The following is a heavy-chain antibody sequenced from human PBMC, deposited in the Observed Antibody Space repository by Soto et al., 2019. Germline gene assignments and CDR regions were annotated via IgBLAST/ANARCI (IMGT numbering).Heavy chain of an antibody. CDR1: GFTFSSYS. CDR2: ISSSSSTI. V-gene: IGHV3-48*01. D-gene: IGHD3-10*01. J-gene: IGHJ3*02. CDR3: ARGFAYRRDVHIIPPQGTFDI. Sequence: GGSLRLSCAASGFTFSSYSMNWVRQAPGKGLEWVSYISSSSSTIYYADSVKGRFTISRDNAKNSLYLQMNSLRAEDTAVYYCARGFAYRRDVHIIPPQGTFDI.